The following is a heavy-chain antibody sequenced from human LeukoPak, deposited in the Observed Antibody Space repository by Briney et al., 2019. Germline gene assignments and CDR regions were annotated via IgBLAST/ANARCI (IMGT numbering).Heavy chain of an antibody. V-gene: IGHV4-59*01. D-gene: IGHD3-3*01. CDR1: GGSISSYY. Sequence: SETLSLTCTVSGGSISSYYWSWIRQPPGKGLEWIGYIYYSGSTNYNPSLKSRVTISVDTSKNQFSLKLSSVTAADTAVYYCARYSDFWSGRAYYYYYMDVWGKGTTVTVSS. CDR3: ARYSDFWSGRAYYYYYMDV. CDR2: IYYSGST. J-gene: IGHJ6*03.